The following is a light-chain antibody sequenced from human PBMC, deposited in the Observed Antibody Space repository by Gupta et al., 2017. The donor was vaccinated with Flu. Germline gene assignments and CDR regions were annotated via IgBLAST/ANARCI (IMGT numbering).Light chain of an antibody. Sequence: SALIKRVSVSGSAVQSITTSCTGTSSDVGGYDYVSWYQQHPDKAPKLIIYEVSNRPSGVSNRFSGSKSGNTASLTISGLQAEDEADYYCSSYTSGSTLWVFGGGTKLAVL. V-gene: IGLV2-14*01. J-gene: IGLJ3*02. CDR1: SSDVGGYDY. CDR3: SSYTSGSTLWV. CDR2: EVS.